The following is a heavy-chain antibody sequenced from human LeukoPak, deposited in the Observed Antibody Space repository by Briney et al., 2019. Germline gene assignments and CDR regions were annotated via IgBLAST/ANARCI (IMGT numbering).Heavy chain of an antibody. V-gene: IGHV4-30-2*01. J-gene: IGHJ5*02. CDR1: GGSLSSGGYC. CDR3: ARGWGYCSSTSCRTKWNWFDL. D-gene: IGHD2-2*01. CDR2: IYHSGST. Sequence: SETLSLTCAGSGGSLSSGGYCWGGVRQPPGRGVEGVGYIYHSGSTYENPSLKSRVTITEDRSKKQFSLKLSSVTAADTAVYYCARGWGYCSSTSCRTKWNWFDLWGQGALVTVSS.